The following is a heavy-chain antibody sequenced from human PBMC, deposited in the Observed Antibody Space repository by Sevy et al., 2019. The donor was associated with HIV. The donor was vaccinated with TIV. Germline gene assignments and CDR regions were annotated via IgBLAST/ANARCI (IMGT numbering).Heavy chain of an antibody. CDR3: AKDPYGPGSYSYPVDY. D-gene: IGHD3-10*01. CDR1: GFTFSSYA. CDR2: ITGSGGGA. Sequence: GGSLRLSCAASGFTFSSYAMRWVRQAPGKGLEWVSGITGSGGGAYYADSVKGRFTISRDNSKNTLYLQMNSLRAEDTAVYYCAKDPYGPGSYSYPVDYWGQGSLVTVSS. J-gene: IGHJ4*02. V-gene: IGHV3-23*01.